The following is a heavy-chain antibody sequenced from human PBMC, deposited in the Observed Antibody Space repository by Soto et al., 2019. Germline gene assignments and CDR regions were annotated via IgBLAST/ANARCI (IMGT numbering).Heavy chain of an antibody. Sequence: ASVKVSCKASGYTFTSYGISWVRQAPGQGLEWMGIINPSGGITSYAQKFQGRVTMTRDTSTSTVYMELSSLRSEDTAVYYCARDRHSNSYYFDYWGQGTLVTVSS. CDR1: GYTFTSYG. CDR2: INPSGGIT. D-gene: IGHD4-4*01. J-gene: IGHJ4*02. V-gene: IGHV1-46*03. CDR3: ARDRHSNSYYFDY.